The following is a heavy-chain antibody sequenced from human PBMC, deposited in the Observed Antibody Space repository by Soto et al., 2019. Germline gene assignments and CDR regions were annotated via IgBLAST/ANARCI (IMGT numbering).Heavy chain of an antibody. Sequence: WETLSLTCAVYGGSFSDYYWSWVRQPPGKGLEWIGEINHSGSTNYNPSLKSRVTISVDTSKNQFSLKLSSVTAADTAVYYCARLSLAGYCSSTSCYTSHSGELNVWGKGTTVTVSS. CDR2: INHSGST. D-gene: IGHD2-2*02. V-gene: IGHV4-34*01. CDR1: GGSFSDYY. CDR3: ARLSLAGYCSSTSCYTSHSGELNV. J-gene: IGHJ6*04.